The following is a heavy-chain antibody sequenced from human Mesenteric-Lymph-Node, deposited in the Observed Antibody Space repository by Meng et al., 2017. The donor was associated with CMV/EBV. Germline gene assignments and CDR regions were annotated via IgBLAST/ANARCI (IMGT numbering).Heavy chain of an antibody. V-gene: IGHV4-59*01. J-gene: IGHJ6*02. CDR1: GGSISYYY. CDR2: NYHSGST. Sequence: SETLSLTCTVSGGSISYYYWSWIRQSPGKGLEWIGYNYHSGSTNYNPSLKSRVTISVDMSKNQFSLKLTSVTAADTAVYYCARVPLSGAYYYGMDVWGQGTTVTVSS. CDR3: ARVPLSGAYYYGMDV. D-gene: IGHD3-10*01.